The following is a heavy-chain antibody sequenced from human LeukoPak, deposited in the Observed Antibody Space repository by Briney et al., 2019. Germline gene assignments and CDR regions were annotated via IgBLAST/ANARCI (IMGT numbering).Heavy chain of an antibody. J-gene: IGHJ6*03. CDR3: ARHPRDYYYMDV. V-gene: IGHV4-39*01. CDR1: GGSISSSSYY. Sequence: PSETLSLTCTVSGGSISSSSYYWGWIRQPPGKGLEWIGSIYYSGSTYYNPSLKSRVTISVDASKNQFSLKLSSVTAADTAVYYCARHPRDYYYMDVWGKGTTVTISS. CDR2: IYYSGST.